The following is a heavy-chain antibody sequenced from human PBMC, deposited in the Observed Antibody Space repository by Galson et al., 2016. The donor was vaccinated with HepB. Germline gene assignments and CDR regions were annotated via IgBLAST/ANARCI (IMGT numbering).Heavy chain of an antibody. CDR2: ISTSGANT. CDR3: AKASGSSTSNWFDP. CDR1: GFNFNNYA. V-gene: IGHV3-23*01. Sequence: SLRLSCAASGFNFNNYAMRWVRQPPGNGLKSISGISTSGANTYHADSGKGRFTISRDNSKNTLFLQMHSLSAEDTALYYCAKASGSSTSNWFDPWGQGTLVTVSS. J-gene: IGHJ5*02. D-gene: IGHD6-13*01.